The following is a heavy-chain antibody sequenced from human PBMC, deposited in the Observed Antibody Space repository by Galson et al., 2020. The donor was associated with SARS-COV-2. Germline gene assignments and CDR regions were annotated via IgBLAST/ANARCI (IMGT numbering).Heavy chain of an antibody. Sequence: SETLSLTCTVSGGSFSTYYWSWIRQPAGKGLEWIGRIFTGGTTNYNPSLESRVSMSLDTSKRQFSLTLKSLTAADTAVYYCARDVSYYGSETSLNTPFDSWGQGIPVIVSS. D-gene: IGHD3-10*01. V-gene: IGHV4-4*07. CDR1: GGSFSTYY. CDR2: IFTGGTT. CDR3: ARDVSYYGSETSLNTPFDS. J-gene: IGHJ4*02.